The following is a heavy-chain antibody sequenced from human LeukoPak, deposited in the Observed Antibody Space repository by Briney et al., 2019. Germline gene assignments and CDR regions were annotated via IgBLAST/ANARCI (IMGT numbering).Heavy chain of an antibody. Sequence: SETLSLTCTVSGGSISSSSYYWSWIRQPPGKGLEWIGYIYYSGSTNYNPSLKSRVTISVDMSRNQFSLKLSSVTAADTAVYYCARDIGQLYFNYWGQGTLVTVSS. CDR3: ARDIGQLYFNY. D-gene: IGHD5-18*01. CDR2: IYYSGST. CDR1: GGSISSSSYY. J-gene: IGHJ4*02. V-gene: IGHV4-61*01.